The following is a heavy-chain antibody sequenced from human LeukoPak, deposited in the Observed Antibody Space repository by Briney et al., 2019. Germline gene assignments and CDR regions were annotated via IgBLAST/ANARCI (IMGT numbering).Heavy chain of an antibody. CDR2: IYSGGST. J-gene: IGHJ5*02. Sequence: PSETLSLTCTVSGGSISSYYMSWVRQAPGKGLEWVSVIYSGGSTYYADSVKGRFTISRDNSKNTLYLQMNSLRAEDTAVYYCAREEVRWVFDPWGQGTLVTVSS. V-gene: IGHV3-53*01. CDR1: GGSISSYY. D-gene: IGHD5-24*01. CDR3: AREEVRWVFDP.